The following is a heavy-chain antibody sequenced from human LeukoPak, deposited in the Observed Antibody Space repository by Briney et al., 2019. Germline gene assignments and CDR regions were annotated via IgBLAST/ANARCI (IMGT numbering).Heavy chain of an antibody. CDR3: ARVLRGIVVAMDY. CDR1: RFTFSNYW. J-gene: IGHJ4*02. D-gene: IGHD3-22*01. Sequence: GSLRLSCAASRFTFSNYWMSWVRQPPGKGLEWIGEINHSGSTNYNPSLKSRVTISVDTSKNQFSLKLSSVTAADTAVYYCARVLRGIVVAMDYWGQGTLVTVSS. V-gene: IGHV4-34*01. CDR2: INHSGST.